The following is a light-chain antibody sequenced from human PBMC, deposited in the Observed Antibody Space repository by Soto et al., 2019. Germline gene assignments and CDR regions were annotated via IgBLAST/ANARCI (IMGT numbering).Light chain of an antibody. Sequence: QSALTQPASVAGSPGQAITISCTGTSCDVGSYNLVSWYEQHPGKDPKLMIYEGSKRTSGVSNRFSGSKSGNTASLTISGLQAEDEADFYCCSYAGSVVFGGGTKLTVL. CDR3: CSYAGSVV. CDR2: EGS. J-gene: IGLJ2*01. CDR1: SCDVGSYNL. V-gene: IGLV2-23*01.